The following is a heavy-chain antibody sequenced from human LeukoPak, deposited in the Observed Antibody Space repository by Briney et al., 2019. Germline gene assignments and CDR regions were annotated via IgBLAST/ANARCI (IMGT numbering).Heavy chain of an antibody. J-gene: IGHJ6*03. Sequence: GGSLRLSCAASGFTFSSYAMHWVRQAPGKGLEWVAVISYDGSNKYYADSVKGRFTISRDNSKNTLYLQMNSLRAEDTAVYYCARESHHDYSNYNYYYYIDVWGKGTTVTVSS. CDR1: GFTFSSYA. D-gene: IGHD4-11*01. CDR2: ISYDGSNK. V-gene: IGHV3-30*04. CDR3: ARESHHDYSNYNYYYYIDV.